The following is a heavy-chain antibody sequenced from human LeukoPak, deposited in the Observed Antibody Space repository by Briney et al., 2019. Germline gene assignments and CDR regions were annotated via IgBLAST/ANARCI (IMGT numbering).Heavy chain of an antibody. CDR3: ARGGRQYQLPSSYWFDP. CDR1: GYTFTAYY. J-gene: IGHJ5*02. Sequence: ASVRVSCKASGYTFTAYYIHWMRQAPGQAFEWLGWINPKSGGTHYAQRFQGRVTMTRDTSINTAYMELSSLRSEDTAVYYCARGGRQYQLPSSYWFDPWGQGTLVTVSS. V-gene: IGHV1-2*02. CDR2: INPKSGGT. D-gene: IGHD2-2*01.